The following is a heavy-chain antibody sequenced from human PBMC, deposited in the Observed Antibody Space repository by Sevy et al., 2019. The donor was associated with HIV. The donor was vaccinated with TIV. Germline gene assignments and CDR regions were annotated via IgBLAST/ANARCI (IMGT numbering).Heavy chain of an antibody. J-gene: IGHJ4*02. CDR1: GFTFSSCA. CDR2: ISGSCGTT. CDR3: AKSAGRGDYNQYFDY. V-gene: IGHV3-23*01. D-gene: IGHD3-9*01. Sequence: GGSLRLSCAASGFTFSSCAMSWVRQAPGKGLEWVSGISGSCGTTYYTDSLKGRFTISRDNSKNTLYLQMNSLRAEDTAVYYCAKSAGRGDYNQYFDYWGQGTLVTVSS.